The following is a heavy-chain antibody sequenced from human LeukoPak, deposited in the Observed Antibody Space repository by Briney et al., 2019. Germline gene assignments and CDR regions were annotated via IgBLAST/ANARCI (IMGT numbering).Heavy chain of an antibody. CDR1: GYTFTNYY. CDR3: ARVRDGYNDAYDI. D-gene: IGHD5-24*01. Sequence: ASVKVSCKASGYTFTNYYMHWVRQAPGQGLEWMGLINPGGGNTNYAQNFQGRVTMTRDTSTSTVYMELSSLRSEDTAIYYCARVRDGYNDAYDIWGQGTVVTVPS. J-gene: IGHJ3*02. V-gene: IGHV1-46*01. CDR2: INPGGGNT.